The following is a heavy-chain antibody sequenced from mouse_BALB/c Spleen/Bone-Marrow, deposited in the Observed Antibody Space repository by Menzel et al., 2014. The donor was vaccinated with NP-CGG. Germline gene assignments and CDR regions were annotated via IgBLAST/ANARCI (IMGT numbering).Heavy chain of an antibody. CDR2: INPYNGAT. Sequence: VQLQQSGPELVKPGASVKISRKASGYSFTGYYTHWVKHSHVKSLEWIGRINPYNGATSYNQNFKDKASLTIDKSSSTAYMEVHSLTSEDSAVYYCAREGGVGPDYFDYWGQGTTLTVSA. CDR1: GYSFTGYY. V-gene: IGHV1-31*01. CDR3: AREGGVGPDYFDY. J-gene: IGHJ2*01.